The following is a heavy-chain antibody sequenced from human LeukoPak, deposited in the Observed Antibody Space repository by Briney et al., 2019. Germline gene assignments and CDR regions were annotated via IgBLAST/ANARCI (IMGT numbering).Heavy chain of an antibody. CDR3: ARVGYEDYYYMDV. Sequence: GESLKISCKGSGYSFTSYRIGWVRQMPGKGLEWMGIIYPGDSDTRYSPSFQGQVTISADKSISTAYLQWSSLKASDTAMYYCARVGYEDYYYMDVWGKGTTVTISS. CDR1: GYSFTSYR. CDR2: IYPGDSDT. J-gene: IGHJ6*03. V-gene: IGHV5-51*01. D-gene: IGHD5-12*01.